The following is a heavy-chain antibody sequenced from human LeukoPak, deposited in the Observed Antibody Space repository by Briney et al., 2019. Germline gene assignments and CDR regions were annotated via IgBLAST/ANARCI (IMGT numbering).Heavy chain of an antibody. CDR3: AKCWTSDGVCLNFDH. CDR2: ISGSGDNT. J-gene: IGHJ4*02. CDR1: GLSYRSYG. Sequence: GGSLTHSCEASGLSYRSYGMSWVRKAPGQGLEWVSGISGSGDNTYYTDSVKGRFTISRDYSKNTLYQQMNSLRVEDTAVYYCAKCWTSDGVCLNFDHWGQGALVTVSS. V-gene: IGHV3-23*01. D-gene: IGHD2-8*01.